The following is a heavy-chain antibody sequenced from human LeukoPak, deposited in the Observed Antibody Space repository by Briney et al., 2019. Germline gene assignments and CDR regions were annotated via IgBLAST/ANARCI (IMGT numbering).Heavy chain of an antibody. CDR2: INHSGST. V-gene: IGHV4-34*01. CDR1: GGSFSGYY. CDR3: ARLRFIGYNYVDWFDP. Sequence: SETLSLTCAVYGGSFSGYYWSWIRQPPWKGLEWIGEINHSGSTNYNPSLKSQVTISVDTSKNQFSLKLSSVTAADTAVYYCARLRFIGYNYVDWFDPWGQGTLVTVSS. D-gene: IGHD5-24*01. J-gene: IGHJ5*02.